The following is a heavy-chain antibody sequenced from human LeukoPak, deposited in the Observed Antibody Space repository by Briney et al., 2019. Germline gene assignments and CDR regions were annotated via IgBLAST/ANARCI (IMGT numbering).Heavy chain of an antibody. CDR1: GYTFTAYY. V-gene: IGHV1-2*06. J-gene: IGHJ3*01. Sequence: ASVKVSCKASGYTFTAYYMHWVRQVPGQGLEWMGRINPNSGDTDYAQKFQGRVIMTRDTSIITAYMEVSRLRSDDTAVYYCARVDSGHDYGPSWGQGTTVTVSS. D-gene: IGHD5-12*01. CDR2: INPNSGDT. CDR3: ARVDSGHDYGPS.